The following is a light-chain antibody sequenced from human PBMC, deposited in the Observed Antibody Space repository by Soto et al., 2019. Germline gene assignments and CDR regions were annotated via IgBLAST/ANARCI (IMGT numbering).Light chain of an antibody. V-gene: IGLV2-11*01. CDR2: DVS. CDR3: CSYGGSYTWV. Sequence: QSVLTQPRSVSGFPGQSVTISCTGTSGDVGGYNFVSWYQQHPGKVPTLVIFDVSHRPSGVPDRFSGSKSGNTASLTISGLQAEDEADYYCCSYGGSYTWVFGGGTKLTVL. J-gene: IGLJ2*01. CDR1: SGDVGGYNF.